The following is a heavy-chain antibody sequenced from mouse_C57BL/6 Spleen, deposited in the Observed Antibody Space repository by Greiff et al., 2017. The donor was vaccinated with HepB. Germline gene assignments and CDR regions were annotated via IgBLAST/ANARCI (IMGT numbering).Heavy chain of an antibody. D-gene: IGHD1-1*01. Sequence: QVQLKQSGPELVKPGASVKISCKASGYAFSSSWMNWVKQRPGKGLEWIGRIYPGDGDTNYNGKFKGKATLTADKSSSTAYMQLSSLTSEDSAVYFCARAYGSSYYFDYWGQGTTLTVSS. CDR3: ARAYGSSYYFDY. V-gene: IGHV1-82*01. CDR1: GYAFSSSW. J-gene: IGHJ2*01. CDR2: IYPGDGDT.